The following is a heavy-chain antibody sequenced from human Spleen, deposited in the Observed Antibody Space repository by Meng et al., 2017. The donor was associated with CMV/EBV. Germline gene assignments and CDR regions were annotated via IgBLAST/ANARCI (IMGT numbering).Heavy chain of an antibody. J-gene: IGHJ6*02. CDR2: ISSQSNYI. Sequence: GESLKISCAASGFTFSSYEMNWVRQAPGKGLEWVSSISSQSNYIYYLDSLKGRFTVSRDNAKNSLYLQVSSLTADDTAVYHCARVRFEGSGNNQQYHGMDVWGQGTTVTVSS. D-gene: IGHD3-10*01. CDR1: GFTFSSYE. V-gene: IGHV3-21*01. CDR3: ARVRFEGSGNNQQYHGMDV.